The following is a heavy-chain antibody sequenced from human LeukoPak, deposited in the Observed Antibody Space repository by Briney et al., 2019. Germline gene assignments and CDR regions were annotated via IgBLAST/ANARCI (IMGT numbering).Heavy chain of an antibody. Sequence: ASVKVSCKASGYTFSGYYMHWVRQAPGQGVEWMGWINPNSGGTNYAQKFQGRVTMTRDTSISTAYMELSSLRSDDTAVYYCARDRSSGRDHDYWGQGTLVTVSS. J-gene: IGHJ4*02. CDR1: GYTFSGYY. CDR2: INPNSGGT. V-gene: IGHV1-2*02. D-gene: IGHD6-19*01. CDR3: ARDRSSGRDHDY.